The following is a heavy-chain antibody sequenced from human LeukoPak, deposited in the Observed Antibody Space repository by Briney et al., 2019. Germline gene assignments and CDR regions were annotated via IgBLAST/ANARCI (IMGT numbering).Heavy chain of an antibody. CDR3: TRLGGLAALPGDY. CDR1: GFTFSNAW. Sequence: GGSLRLSCAASGFTFSNAWMSWVRQAPGKGLEWVGRIRSKANSYATAYAASVKGRFTISRDDSKNTAYLQMNSLKTEDTAVYYCTRLGGLAALPGDYWGQGTLVTVSS. V-gene: IGHV3-73*01. D-gene: IGHD6-6*01. J-gene: IGHJ4*02. CDR2: IRSKANSYAT.